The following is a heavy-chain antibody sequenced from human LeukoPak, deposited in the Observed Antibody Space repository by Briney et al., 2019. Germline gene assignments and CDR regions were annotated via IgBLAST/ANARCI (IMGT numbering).Heavy chain of an antibody. J-gene: IGHJ3*02. V-gene: IGHV3-21*06. Sequence: GGSLRLSCAASGFTFMSYSMNWVRQAPGREREWVSSIISSSSYIYYPDPVKGRFTISRDNAKNSLYMKMNRLRAEDRAVYYCARVGSGGSKIVVVRWYAFDIWGAGAMVTVSS. CDR2: IISSSSYI. CDR1: GFTFMSYS. D-gene: IGHD3-22*01. CDR3: ARVGSGGSKIVVVRWYAFDI.